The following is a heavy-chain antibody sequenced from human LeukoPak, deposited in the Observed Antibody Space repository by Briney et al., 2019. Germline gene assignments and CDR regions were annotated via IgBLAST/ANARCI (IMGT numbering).Heavy chain of an antibody. D-gene: IGHD4-17*01. J-gene: IGHJ4*02. CDR2: ITGDGATT. Sequence: GGSLRLSCAASGLTFDDYAMHWVRQSPGKGLEWVSLITGDGATTYYTDSVKGRFTISRDNSKDSLYLQMNSLRTEDTALYFCAKVGGLNGDYTYYFDYWGQGTLVTVSS. CDR3: AKVGGLNGDYTYYFDY. V-gene: IGHV3-43*02. CDR1: GLTFDDYA.